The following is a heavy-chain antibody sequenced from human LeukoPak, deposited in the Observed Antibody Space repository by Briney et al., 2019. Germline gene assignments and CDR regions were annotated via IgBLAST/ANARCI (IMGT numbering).Heavy chain of an antibody. J-gene: IGHJ3*02. V-gene: IGHV3-23*01. D-gene: IGHD1-26*01. Sequence: GGSLRLSCAASGFTFSNAWMSWVRQAPGKGLEWVSAISGSGGSTYYADSVKGRFTISRDNSKNTLYLQMNSLRAEDTAVYYCANEEVGATRANDAFDIWGQGTMVTVSS. CDR1: GFTFSNAW. CDR2: ISGSGGST. CDR3: ANEEVGATRANDAFDI.